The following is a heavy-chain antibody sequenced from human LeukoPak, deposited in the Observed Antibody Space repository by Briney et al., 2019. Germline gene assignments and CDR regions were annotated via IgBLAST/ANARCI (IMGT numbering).Heavy chain of an antibody. CDR2: IYYSGSA. V-gene: IGHV4-30-4*01. J-gene: IGHJ4*02. CDR1: GGSISSGDYY. D-gene: IGHD1-26*01. Sequence: SETLSLTCTRSGGSISSGDYYWGWIRQPPGKCLEWIGYIYYSGSAFYNPSLKSRVTISVDTSKHQFSLRLSSVTAADTAMYYCALRRRSGYFDYWGQGTLVTVSS. CDR3: ALRRRSGYFDY.